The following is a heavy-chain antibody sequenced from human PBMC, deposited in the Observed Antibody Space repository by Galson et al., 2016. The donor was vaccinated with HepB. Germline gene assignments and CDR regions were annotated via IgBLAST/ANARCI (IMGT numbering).Heavy chain of an antibody. CDR3: VKIGGSGWYDY. CDR2: INTNEGSR. Sequence: SPRLSCAVAGFTFSSYAMHRVRQAPGKGLEYVSAINTNEGSRYYEDSVKGRFTISRDNSKNTLYLQMSSLRPEDTAVYYCVKIGGSGWYDYWGQGTLVTVSS. J-gene: IGHJ4*02. D-gene: IGHD6-19*01. CDR1: GFTFSSYA. V-gene: IGHV3-64D*06.